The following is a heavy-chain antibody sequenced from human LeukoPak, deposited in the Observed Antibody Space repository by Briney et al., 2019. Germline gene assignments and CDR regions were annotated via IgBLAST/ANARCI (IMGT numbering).Heavy chain of an antibody. D-gene: IGHD3-9*01. Sequence: PGGSLRLSCAASGFTFSSYEMNWVRQAPGKGLEWVSYISTGGNTKYHADSVKGRFTISRDNAKNSLYLQMNSLRAKDTAVYYCARSYHYDILTGFDPWGQGTLVIVSS. CDR2: ISTGGNTK. CDR1: GFTFSSYE. V-gene: IGHV3-48*03. CDR3: ARSYHYDILTGFDP. J-gene: IGHJ5*02.